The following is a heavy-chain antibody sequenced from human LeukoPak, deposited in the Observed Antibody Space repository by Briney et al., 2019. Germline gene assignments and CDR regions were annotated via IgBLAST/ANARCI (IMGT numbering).Heavy chain of an antibody. CDR1: GGSINSYY. Sequence: SETLSLTCTVSGGSINSYYWSWIRQPAGKGLEWIGRLYTSVSTNYNPSLRSRVTISVDTSKNQFSLKLSSVTAADTAVYYCARVAWGKYYYGMDVWGQGTTVTVSS. CDR3: ARVAWGKYYYGMDV. J-gene: IGHJ6*02. CDR2: LYTSVST. D-gene: IGHD7-27*01. V-gene: IGHV4-4*07.